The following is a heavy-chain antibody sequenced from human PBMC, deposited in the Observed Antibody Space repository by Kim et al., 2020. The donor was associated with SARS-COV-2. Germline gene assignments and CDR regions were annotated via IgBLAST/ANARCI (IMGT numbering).Heavy chain of an antibody. Sequence: SETLSLTCTVSGGSISSYYWSWIRQPPGKGLEWIGYIYYSGSTNYNPSLKSRVTISVDTSKNQFSLKLSSVTAADTAVYYCARGIAQGTDAFDIWGQGTMVTVSS. CDR1: GGSISSYY. D-gene: IGHD6-13*01. CDR3: ARGIAQGTDAFDI. CDR2: IYYSGST. J-gene: IGHJ3*02. V-gene: IGHV4-59*08.